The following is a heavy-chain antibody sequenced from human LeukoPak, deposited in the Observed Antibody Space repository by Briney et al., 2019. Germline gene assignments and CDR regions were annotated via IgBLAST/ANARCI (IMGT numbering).Heavy chain of an antibody. D-gene: IGHD4-17*01. V-gene: IGHV3-30*03. CDR2: ISDDGSNK. Sequence: GGSLRLSCAASGFTFSSYTMNWVRQAPGKGLEWVAVISDDGSNKYYAESVKGQFTISRDNSKNTLYLQMNSLRAEDTAVYYCARAFSTTAFDYWGQGTLVTVSS. CDR3: ARAFSTTAFDY. J-gene: IGHJ4*02. CDR1: GFTFSSYT.